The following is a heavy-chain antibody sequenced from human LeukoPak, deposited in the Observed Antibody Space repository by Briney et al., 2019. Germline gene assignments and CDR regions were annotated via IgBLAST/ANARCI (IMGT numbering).Heavy chain of an antibody. Sequence: GGSLRLSCAASGFTFSSYAMSWVRQAPGKRLEWVSAISGSGGSTYYADSVKGRFTISRDNSKNTLYLQMNSLRAEDTAVYYCAKPPFYVWGSYRWDFDYWGQGTLVTVSS. CDR1: GFTFSSYA. CDR2: ISGSGGST. V-gene: IGHV3-23*01. J-gene: IGHJ4*02. CDR3: AKPPFYVWGSYRWDFDY. D-gene: IGHD3-16*02.